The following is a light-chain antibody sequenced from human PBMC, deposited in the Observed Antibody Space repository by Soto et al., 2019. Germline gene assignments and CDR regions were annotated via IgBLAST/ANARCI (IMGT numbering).Light chain of an antibody. J-gene: IGKJ1*01. CDR3: QQYNNWPPWT. CDR2: GAS. CDR1: QSVSSN. Sequence: PRSLSPGERATLSCRASQSVSSNLAWYQQKPGQAPRLLIYGASTRATGIPARFSGSGSGKEFTLTISSLQSEDFAVYYCQQYNNWPPWTFGQGTKVDIK. V-gene: IGKV3-15*01.